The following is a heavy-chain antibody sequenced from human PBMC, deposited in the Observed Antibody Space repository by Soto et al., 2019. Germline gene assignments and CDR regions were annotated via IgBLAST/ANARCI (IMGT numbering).Heavy chain of an antibody. Sequence: GGSLRLSCAASGFTFSSYWMSWVRQAPGKGLEWVANIKQDGSEKYYVDSVKGRFTISRDNAKNSLYLQMNSLRAEDTAVYYCARDSSSWYAFAFDIWGQATMVTVS. D-gene: IGHD6-13*01. CDR3: ARDSSSWYAFAFDI. CDR2: IKQDGSEK. CDR1: GFTFSSYW. V-gene: IGHV3-7*01. J-gene: IGHJ3*02.